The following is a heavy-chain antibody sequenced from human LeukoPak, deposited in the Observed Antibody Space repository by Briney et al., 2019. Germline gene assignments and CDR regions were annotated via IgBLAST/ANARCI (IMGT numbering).Heavy chain of an antibody. Sequence: SVKVSCKASGGTFSSYAISWVRQAPGQGLEWMGRIIPILGIANYAQKFQGRVTITADKSTSTAYMELSSLRSEDTAVYYCASRCSSTSCYGQFDYWGQGTLVTVSS. CDR3: ASRCSSTSCYGQFDY. CDR1: GGTFSSYA. J-gene: IGHJ4*02. CDR2: IIPILGIA. V-gene: IGHV1-69*04. D-gene: IGHD2-2*01.